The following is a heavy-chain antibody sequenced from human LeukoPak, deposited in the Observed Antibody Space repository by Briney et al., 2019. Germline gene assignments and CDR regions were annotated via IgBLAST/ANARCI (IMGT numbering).Heavy chain of an antibody. CDR2: IYWNDNK. V-gene: IGHV2-5*01. D-gene: IGHD3-10*01. CDR1: GGSISSYYW. Sequence: TLSLTCTVSGGSISSYYWSWIRQPPGKALEWLALIYWNDNKHYSPSLKSRLTITKDTSKNQVVLTMTNMDPVDTATYYCAHAYVGTRPVRGVRSRTLDYWGQGTLVTVSS. J-gene: IGHJ4*02. CDR3: AHAYVGTRPVRGVRSRTLDY.